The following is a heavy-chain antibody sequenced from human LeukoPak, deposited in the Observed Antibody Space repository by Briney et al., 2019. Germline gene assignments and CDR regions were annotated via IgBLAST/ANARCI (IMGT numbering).Heavy chain of an antibody. CDR1: GYIFTNFG. D-gene: IGHD2-21*02. V-gene: IGHV1-18*01. CDR3: ARDGLCGGDCYGGGALFDY. J-gene: IGHJ4*02. CDR2: ISGYNGNT. Sequence: ASVKVSCKASGYIFTNFGISWVRQARGQGLEWMGWISGYNGNTKYVQKFQGRVTMTTDTSTSTAYMELRSLRSDDTAVYYCARDGLCGGDCYGGGALFDYWGQGTLVTVSS.